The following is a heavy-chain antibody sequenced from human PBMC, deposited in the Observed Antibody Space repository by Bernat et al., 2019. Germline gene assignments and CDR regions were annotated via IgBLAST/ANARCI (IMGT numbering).Heavy chain of an antibody. CDR3: AIFMVRGGLDY. Sequence: QLQLQESGPGLVKPSETLSLTCAVYGGSFSGYYWSWIRQPPGKGLEWIGEINHSGSTNYNPSLKSRVTISVDTSKNQFSLKLSSVTAADTAVYYCAIFMVRGGLDYWGQGTLVTVSS. CDR1: GGSFSGYY. D-gene: IGHD3-10*01. CDR2: INHSGST. J-gene: IGHJ4*02. V-gene: IGHV4-34*01.